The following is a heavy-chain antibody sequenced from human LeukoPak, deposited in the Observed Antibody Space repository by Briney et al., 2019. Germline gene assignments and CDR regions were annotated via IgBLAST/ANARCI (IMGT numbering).Heavy chain of an antibody. J-gene: IGHJ4*02. CDR1: GFTFSNYW. CDR3: ASTNSLDY. V-gene: IGHV3-7*01. Sequence: GGSLRLSCSVSGFTFSNYWMNWVRQAPGKGLEWVANIKADGSEKYYVDSVKGRFTISRDNAKNSLHLQMNSLSVEDTAVYYCASTNSLDYWGQGTRSPSPQ. CDR2: IKADGSEK. D-gene: IGHD4-23*01.